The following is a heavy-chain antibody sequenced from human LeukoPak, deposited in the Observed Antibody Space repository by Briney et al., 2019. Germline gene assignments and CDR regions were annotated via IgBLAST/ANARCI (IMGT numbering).Heavy chain of an antibody. CDR1: GGSISSYY. V-gene: IGHV4-34*01. CDR3: ARVKDIVVVVAAEEVGFFDY. CDR2: INHSGST. Sequence: SETLSLTCTVSGGSISSYYWSWIRQPPGKGLEWIGEINHSGSTNYNPSLKSRVTISVDTSKNQFSLKLSSVTAADTAVYYCARVKDIVVVVAAEEVGFFDYWGQGTLVTVSS. D-gene: IGHD2-15*01. J-gene: IGHJ4*02.